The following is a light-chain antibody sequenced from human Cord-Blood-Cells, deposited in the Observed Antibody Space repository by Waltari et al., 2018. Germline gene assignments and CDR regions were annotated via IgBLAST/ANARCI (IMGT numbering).Light chain of an antibody. CDR3: QQSYSTPWP. Sequence: DIQMTQSPSSLSASVGDRVTITCRASQSISSYLNWYQQKPGKAPKLLIYAASSLQSGVPSRFSGSGSGRYFTLTISSLQPEDFATYYCQQSYSTPWPCGEGTKVEIK. V-gene: IGKV1-39*01. CDR2: AAS. CDR1: QSISSY. J-gene: IGKJ1*01.